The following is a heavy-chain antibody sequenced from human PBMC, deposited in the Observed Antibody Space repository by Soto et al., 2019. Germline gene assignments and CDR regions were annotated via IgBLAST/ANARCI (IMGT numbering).Heavy chain of an antibody. Sequence: PSETLSLTCAVSGGSISSMNWWSGVRQPPGKGLEWIGEIYHSGSTNYNPSLKSRVTISVDKSKNQFSLKLSSVTAADTAVYYCARASGYSAGGSVGMEVWGQGTTVTVPS. CDR2: IYHSGST. CDR1: GGSISSMNW. J-gene: IGHJ6*02. CDR3: ARASGYSAGGSVGMEV. V-gene: IGHV4-4*02. D-gene: IGHD5-12*01.